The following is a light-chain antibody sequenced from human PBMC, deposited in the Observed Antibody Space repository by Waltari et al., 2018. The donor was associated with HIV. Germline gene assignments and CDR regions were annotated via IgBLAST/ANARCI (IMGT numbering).Light chain of an antibody. V-gene: IGKV3-20*01. CDR1: QSVSSYY. J-gene: IGKJ3*01. CDR2: GAS. CDR3: QQYSDSPRTT. Sequence: EIVLTPSPGTLPLSPGETATLSCRASQSVSSYYLARYQQRPVQAPRLLIYGASSRATGIPDRFSGSGSGTDFTLTITRLEPEDFVVYYCQQYSDSPRTTFGPGTKVDIK.